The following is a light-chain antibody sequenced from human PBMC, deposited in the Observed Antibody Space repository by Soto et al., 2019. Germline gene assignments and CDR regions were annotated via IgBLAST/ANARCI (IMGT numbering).Light chain of an antibody. V-gene: IGKV3-11*01. CDR3: QQYNDWPT. CDR2: ESS. CDR1: QNVANY. J-gene: IGKJ3*01. Sequence: EIVLTQSPATLSLSPGERATLSCRASQNVANYLDWYQQKPGQAPRLLIYESSNRATGIAARFSGSGSGTDFTLTISSLEPEDFAVYYCQQYNDWPTFGPGTKVDIK.